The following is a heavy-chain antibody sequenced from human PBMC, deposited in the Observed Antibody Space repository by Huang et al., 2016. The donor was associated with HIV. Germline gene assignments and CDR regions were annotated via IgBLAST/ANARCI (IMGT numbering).Heavy chain of an antibody. CDR3: ARDLAAAGTGAFDI. CDR2: IYHSRST. CDR1: GGSISSGAYS. Sequence: QLQLQESGSGLVKPSQTLSLTCAVSGGSISSGAYSWSWIRQPPGKGLEWIGYIYHSRSTYYNPSLKSRVTISVDRSKNQFSLKLSAVTAADTAVYYCARDLAAAGTGAFDIWGQGTMVTVSS. V-gene: IGHV4-30-2*01. D-gene: IGHD6-13*01. J-gene: IGHJ3*02.